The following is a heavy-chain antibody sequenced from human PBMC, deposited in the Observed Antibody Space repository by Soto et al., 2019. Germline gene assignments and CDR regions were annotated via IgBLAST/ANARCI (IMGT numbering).Heavy chain of an antibody. Sequence: SQTLSLTCAISGDSVSSNSAARNWIRQSPSRGLEWLGRTYYRSKWYNDYAVSVKSRITINPDTSKNQFSLKLSSVTAADTAVYYCARTSYYDILTGLSFQWFDPWGQGTLVTVSS. CDR3: ARTSYYDILTGLSFQWFDP. V-gene: IGHV6-1*01. CDR1: GDSVSSNSAA. D-gene: IGHD3-9*01. J-gene: IGHJ5*02. CDR2: TYYRSKWYN.